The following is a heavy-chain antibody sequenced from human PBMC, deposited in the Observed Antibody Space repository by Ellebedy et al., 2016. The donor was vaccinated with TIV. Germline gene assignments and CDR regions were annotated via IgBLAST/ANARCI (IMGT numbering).Heavy chain of an antibody. Sequence: AASVKVSCKASGYTFTGHYMHWVRQAPGQGLEWMGWINPNSGGTNYAQRFQGRVTMTRDTSTSTVYMELSRLTSDDTAVYYCARVLPFCSGGTCYGVPAPHYGMDVWGQGTTVTVSS. CDR1: GYTFTGHY. D-gene: IGHD2-15*01. CDR2: INPNSGGT. V-gene: IGHV1-2*02. CDR3: ARVLPFCSGGTCYGVPAPHYGMDV. J-gene: IGHJ6*02.